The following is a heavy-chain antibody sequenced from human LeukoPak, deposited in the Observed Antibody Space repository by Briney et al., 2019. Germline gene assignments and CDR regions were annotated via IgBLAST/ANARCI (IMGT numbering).Heavy chain of an antibody. D-gene: IGHD5-12*01. CDR3: AKDRDILARNDAFDI. J-gene: IGHJ3*02. V-gene: IGHV3-7*03. Sequence: GGSLRLSCTASGIMFSGYWMSWVRQAPGKGLEWVANIKQHGTEKYYVDSVKGRFTISRDNAKNSLYLQMNSLRAEDTALYYCAKDRDILARNDAFDIWGQGTMVTVSS. CDR2: IKQHGTEK. CDR1: GIMFSGYW.